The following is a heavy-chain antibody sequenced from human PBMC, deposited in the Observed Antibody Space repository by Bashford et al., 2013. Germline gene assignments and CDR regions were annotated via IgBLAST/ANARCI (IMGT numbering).Heavy chain of an antibody. V-gene: IGHV3-30*03. CDR1: GFNFSSSG. CDR2: VSYDGTNKI. D-gene: IGHD3-16*01. Sequence: GSLRLSCAASGFNFSSSGLHWVRQAPGKGLEWVADVSYDGTNKIYYADSVKGRFTISRDDAKNSVFLQMNSLSAEDTGLYYCARVSYQFYYGMDVWGQGTAVTVSS. J-gene: IGHJ6*02. CDR3: ARVSYQFYYGMDV.